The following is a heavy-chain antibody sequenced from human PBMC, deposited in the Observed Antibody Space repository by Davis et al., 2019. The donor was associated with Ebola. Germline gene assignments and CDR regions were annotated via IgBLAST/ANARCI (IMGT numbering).Heavy chain of an antibody. D-gene: IGHD3-22*01. CDR3: ARVIQYYYDSSGYSTPYYFDY. J-gene: IGHJ4*02. CDR1: GGSISSNY. CDR2: MFHSGRT. Sequence: MPSETLSLTCIVSGGSISSNYWSWIRQPPGKGLEWIGYMFHSGRTNYNPSLKSRVTISVDTSKNQFSLKLSSVTAADTAVYYCARVIQYYYDSSGYSTPYYFDYWGQGTLVTVSS. V-gene: IGHV4-59*01.